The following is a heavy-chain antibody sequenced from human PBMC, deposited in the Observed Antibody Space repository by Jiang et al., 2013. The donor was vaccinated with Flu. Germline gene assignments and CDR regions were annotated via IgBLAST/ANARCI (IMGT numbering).Heavy chain of an antibody. CDR2: IYYSGST. J-gene: IGHJ6*02. Sequence: LLKPSETLSLTCTVSGGSISSYYWSWIRQPPGKGLEWIGYIYYSGSTNYNPSLKSRVTISVDTSKNQFSLKLSSVTAADTAVYYCARDSIAVGDYYYYYGMDVWGQGTTVTVSS. D-gene: IGHD6-19*01. CDR1: GGSISSYY. V-gene: IGHV4-59*01. CDR3: ARDSIAVGDYYYYYGMDV.